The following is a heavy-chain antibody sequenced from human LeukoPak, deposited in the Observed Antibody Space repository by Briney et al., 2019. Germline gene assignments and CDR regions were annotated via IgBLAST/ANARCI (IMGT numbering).Heavy chain of an antibody. CDR1: GYTFSSYD. Sequence: RASVKVSCKASGYTFSSYDINWVRQAPGQGLEWMGRISAYNGNTNFAQKLQGRVTMTTETSTTTAYMELKTLRSDDSAVYYCARGEGALDAFDIWGQGTMVIVSS. V-gene: IGHV1-18*01. CDR2: ISAYNGNT. CDR3: ARGEGALDAFDI. J-gene: IGHJ3*02.